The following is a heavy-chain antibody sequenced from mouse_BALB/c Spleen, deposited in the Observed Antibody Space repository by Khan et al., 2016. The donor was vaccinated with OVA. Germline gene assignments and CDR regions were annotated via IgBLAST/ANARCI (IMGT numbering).Heavy chain of an antibody. V-gene: IGHV1-42*01. CDR2: INPATGDT. CDR3: VRGLFDV. Sequence: VQLKQSGPELVKPGASVKMSCKASGYTFTDYYMKWLKQSPGKSIEWIGDINPATGDTFNNKNLKDKATLTADKSSSTAHMQRNCLTSEDAAVYFCVRGLFDVWGAVTTVTVSS. J-gene: IGHJ1*01. CDR1: GYTFTDYY.